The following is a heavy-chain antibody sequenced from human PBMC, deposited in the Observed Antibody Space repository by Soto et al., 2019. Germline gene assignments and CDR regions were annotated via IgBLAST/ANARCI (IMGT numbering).Heavy chain of an antibody. V-gene: IGHV3-53*01. Sequence: GGSLRLSCAASGFTFSSYAMRWVRQAPGKGLEWVSVIYSGGSTYYADSVKGRFTISRDNSKNTLYLQMNSLRAEDTAVYYCARAFVVAATYYYGMDVWGQGTTVTVSS. CDR1: GFTFSSYA. CDR2: IYSGGST. J-gene: IGHJ6*02. D-gene: IGHD2-15*01. CDR3: ARAFVVAATYYYGMDV.